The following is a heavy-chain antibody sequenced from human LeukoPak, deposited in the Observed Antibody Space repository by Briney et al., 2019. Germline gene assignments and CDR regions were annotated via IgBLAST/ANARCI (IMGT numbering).Heavy chain of an antibody. J-gene: IGHJ4*02. Sequence: PGGSLRLSCAASGFTFSSSAMSWVSQAPGKGLEWVSAISGPGGATYYADSVRGRFTISRDNSKNTLYVQMNSLRAEDTAVYYCAKSHLYSSSPNYFDYWGQGTLVTVSA. CDR3: AKSHLYSSSPNYFDY. CDR1: GFTFSSSA. CDR2: ISGPGGAT. V-gene: IGHV3-23*01. D-gene: IGHD6-13*01.